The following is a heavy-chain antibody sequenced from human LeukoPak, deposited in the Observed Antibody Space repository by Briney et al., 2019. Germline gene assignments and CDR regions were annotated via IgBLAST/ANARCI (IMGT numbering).Heavy chain of an antibody. D-gene: IGHD2-15*01. CDR1: GFTFSSYG. V-gene: IGHV3-30*18. J-gene: IGHJ4*02. CDR3: AKLAGADCSGGSCPDY. Sequence: GGSLRLSCAASGFTFSSYGMHWVRQAPGKGLEWVAVISYDGSNKYYADFVKGRFTISRDNSKNTLYLQMNSLRAEDTAVYYCAKLAGADCSGGSCPDYWGQGTLVTVSS. CDR2: ISYDGSNK.